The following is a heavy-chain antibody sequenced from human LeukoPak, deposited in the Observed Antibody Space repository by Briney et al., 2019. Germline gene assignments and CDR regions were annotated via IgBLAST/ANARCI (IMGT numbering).Heavy chain of an antibody. Sequence: ASVKVSCKASGYTFTSYAMHWVRQAPGQRLEWMGWINAGNGNTKYSQKFQGRVTITADESTSTAYMELSSLRSEDTAVYYCARATSSGWLIDYWGQGTLVTVSS. V-gene: IGHV1-3*01. D-gene: IGHD6-19*01. J-gene: IGHJ4*02. CDR3: ARATSSGWLIDY. CDR2: INAGNGNT. CDR1: GYTFTSYA.